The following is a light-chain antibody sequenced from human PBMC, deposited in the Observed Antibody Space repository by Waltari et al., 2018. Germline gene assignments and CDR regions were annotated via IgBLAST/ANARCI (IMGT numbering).Light chain of an antibody. CDR2: DVS. V-gene: IGLV2-14*03. CDR1: SRDVGGYNY. Sequence: QSALPQPASVSGSPGQAITISCTGTSRDVGGYNYVSWYQQHPGKAPNLMIYDVSNRPSGVSNRFSGSKSGNTASLTISELQAEDEADYYCSSYTSSSTLVFGGGTKLTVL. CDR3: SSYTSSSTLV. J-gene: IGLJ2*01.